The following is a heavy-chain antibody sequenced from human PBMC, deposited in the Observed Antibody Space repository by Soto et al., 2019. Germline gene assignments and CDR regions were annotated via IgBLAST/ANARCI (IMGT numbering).Heavy chain of an antibody. CDR3: AKAAAYHGSASYFPFDD. Sequence: EVHLLESGGGLVQPGGSLRLSCAASGFSFSSYAMSWVRQAPGKGLEWVSSISGSGANTCYVDSVKGRFTVSRDNSKNTLYLQMSSLRGEDTAVYKCAKAAAYHGSASYFPFDDWGLGTRVTVSS. V-gene: IGHV3-23*01. D-gene: IGHD3-10*01. J-gene: IGHJ4*02. CDR1: GFSFSSYA. CDR2: ISGSGANT.